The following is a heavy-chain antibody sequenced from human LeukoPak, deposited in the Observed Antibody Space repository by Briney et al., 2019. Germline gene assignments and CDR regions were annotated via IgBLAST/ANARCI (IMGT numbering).Heavy chain of an antibody. CDR3: AKEEHWYNYGYQFDF. CDR2: ISGRGDTT. V-gene: IGHV3-23*01. Sequence: GGSLRLSCGASGFTFDTYGMSWVRQAPGKGLEWVSGISGRGDTTYYLHSVKGRFTIARDNSKNTLYLQMNSLRAKDTAVYYCAKEEHWYNYGYQFDFWGQGTLVTASS. J-gene: IGHJ4*02. D-gene: IGHD5-18*01. CDR1: GFTFDTYG.